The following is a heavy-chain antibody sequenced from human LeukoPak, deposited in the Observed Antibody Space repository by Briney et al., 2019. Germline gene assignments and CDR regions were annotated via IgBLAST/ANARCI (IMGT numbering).Heavy chain of an antibody. J-gene: IGHJ4*01. D-gene: IGHD3-16*01. CDR1: GFTFISCG. CDR2: ISKDGNDK. CDR3: ARDLIR. Sequence: GGSLRLSCAASGFTFISCGMHWARQAPGKGLEWVAVISKDGNDKYYAVSVKGRCTISRDNSRNTLYLQVNSLRAEDTAVYYCARDLIRGGQGTLVTVSS. V-gene: IGHV3-30*03.